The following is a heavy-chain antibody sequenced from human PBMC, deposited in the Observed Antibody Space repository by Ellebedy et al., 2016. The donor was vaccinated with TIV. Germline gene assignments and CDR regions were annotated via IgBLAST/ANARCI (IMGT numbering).Heavy chain of an antibody. V-gene: IGHV3-48*02. Sequence: GESLKISXAASGFTFSSYNMNWVRKAPGKGLEWVSYISSVLTIYYADSVKGRFTISRDNAKNSLYLQLNSLRDEDTAVYYCARDSPGWSAFDIWGQGTMVTVSS. J-gene: IGHJ3*02. CDR3: ARDSPGWSAFDI. D-gene: IGHD3-9*01. CDR1: GFTFSSYN. CDR2: ISSVLTI.